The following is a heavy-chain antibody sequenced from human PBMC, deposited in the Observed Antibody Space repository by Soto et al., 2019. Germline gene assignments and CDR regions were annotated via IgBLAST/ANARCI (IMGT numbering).Heavy chain of an antibody. J-gene: IGHJ4*02. CDR1: GFIFSRYN. CDR3: SRDQLDLTDDKVLDY. Sequence: EVQLVESGGGLVKPGGSLRLSCAASGFIFSRYNMNWGRQAPGKGLGWVSYISRSGSYIYYADSVKGRFTISRDSAKNSLFLQMNTLRAEDTAVYYCSRDQLDLTDDKVLDYWRQGTLVTVSS. D-gene: IGHD1-1*01. V-gene: IGHV3-21*01. CDR2: ISRSGSYI.